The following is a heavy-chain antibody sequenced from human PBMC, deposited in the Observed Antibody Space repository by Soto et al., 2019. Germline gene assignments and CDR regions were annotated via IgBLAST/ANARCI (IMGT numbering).Heavy chain of an antibody. CDR2: IFYNGRT. J-gene: IGHJ5*02. V-gene: IGHV4-39*01. D-gene: IGHD5-12*01. CDR1: GGPIRSRNYY. CDR3: ARGGFGADDESDWFDP. Sequence: QVPLQESGPGLVKPSETLSLTCSVSGGPIRSRNYYWGWVRRAPGRGPEWIGNIFYNGRTDYNPSLQSRATISVDTSKNQFSLKLGSVTAADTAIYYCARGGFGADDESDWFDPWGHGTLVTVSS.